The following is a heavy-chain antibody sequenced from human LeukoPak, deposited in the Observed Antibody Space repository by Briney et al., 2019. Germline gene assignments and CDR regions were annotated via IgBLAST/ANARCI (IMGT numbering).Heavy chain of an antibody. CDR2: ISAYNGNT. D-gene: IGHD3/OR15-3a*01. V-gene: IGHV1-18*01. Sequence: GASVKVSCKASGYTFTSYGISWVRQAPGQGLEWMGWISAYNGNTSYAQNLQGRVTMTTDTSTSTAYMELRSLRSDDTAVYYCARRNHNFWTVHFQTFYYYYMDVWGKGTTVTVSS. J-gene: IGHJ6*03. CDR3: ARRNHNFWTVHFQTFYYYYMDV. CDR1: GYTFTSYG.